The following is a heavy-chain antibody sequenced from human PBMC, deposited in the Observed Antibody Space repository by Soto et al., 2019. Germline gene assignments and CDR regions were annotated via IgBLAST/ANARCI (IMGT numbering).Heavy chain of an antibody. J-gene: IGHJ4*02. D-gene: IGHD3-10*01. CDR2: ISGSGGST. CDR1: GFTFSSYA. Sequence: EVQLLESGGGLVQPGGSLRLSCAASGFTFSSYAMSWVRQAPGKGLEWVSAISGSGGSTYYADSVKGRFTISRDNSKNPLYLQMNSLRAADTGVYYCANNRSPGGELWFGELLLDYWGQGTLVTVSS. V-gene: IGHV3-23*01. CDR3: ANNRSPGGELWFGELLLDY.